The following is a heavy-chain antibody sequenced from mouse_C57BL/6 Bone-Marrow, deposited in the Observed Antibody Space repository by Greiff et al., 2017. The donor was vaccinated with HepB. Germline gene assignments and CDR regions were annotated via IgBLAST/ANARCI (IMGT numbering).Heavy chain of an antibody. CDR2: IFPGSGST. Sequence: VQLQQSGPELVKPGASVKISCKASGYTFTDYYINWVKQRPGQGLEWIGWIFPGSGSTYYNEKFKGKATLTVDKSSSTAYMLLSSLTSEDSAVYFCARSPPRHYYGSSSYYFDYWGQGTTLTVSS. CDR3: ARSPPRHYYGSSSYYFDY. V-gene: IGHV1-75*01. D-gene: IGHD1-1*01. J-gene: IGHJ2*01. CDR1: GYTFTDYY.